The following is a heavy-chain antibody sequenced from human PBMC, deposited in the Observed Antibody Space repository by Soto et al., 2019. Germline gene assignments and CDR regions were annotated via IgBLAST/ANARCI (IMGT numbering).Heavy chain of an antibody. D-gene: IGHD5-12*01. CDR2: IYYSGST. CDR1: GGSISSGGYY. V-gene: IGHV4-39*01. CDR3: ARLLSGYDYYYYYYGMDV. J-gene: IGHJ6*02. Sequence: SETLSLTCTVSGGSISSGGYYWSWIRQHPGKGLEWIGYIYYSGSTYYNPSLKSRVTISVDTSKNQFSLKLSSVTAADTAVYYCARLLSGYDYYYYYYGMDVWGQGTTVTVSS.